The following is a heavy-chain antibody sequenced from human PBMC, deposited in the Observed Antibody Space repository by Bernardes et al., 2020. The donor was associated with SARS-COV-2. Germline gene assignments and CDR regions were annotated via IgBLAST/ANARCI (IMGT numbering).Heavy chain of an antibody. CDR1: GGSISSSNW. CDR2: IYHSGST. Sequence: SETLSLTCAVSGGSISSSNWRSWVRQPPGKGLEWIGEIYHSGSTNYNPSLKSRVTISVDTSKNQFSLKLSSVTAADTAVYYCARGSTSCRGCYYYYMDVWGKGTTVTVSS. V-gene: IGHV4-4*02. D-gene: IGHD2-2*01. CDR3: ARGSTSCRGCYYYYMDV. J-gene: IGHJ6*03.